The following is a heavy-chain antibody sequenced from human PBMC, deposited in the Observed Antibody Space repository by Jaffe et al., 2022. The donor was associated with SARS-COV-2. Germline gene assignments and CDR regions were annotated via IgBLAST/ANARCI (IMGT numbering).Heavy chain of an antibody. CDR1: GYTFTGYY. J-gene: IGHJ4*02. Sequence: QVQLVQSGAEVKKPGASVKVSCKASGYTFTGYYMHWVRQAPGQGLEWMGWINPNSGGTNYAQKFQGRVTMTRDTSISTAYMELSRLRSDDTAVYYCATVSYYDFWSGSLDYWGQGTLVTVSS. D-gene: IGHD3-3*01. CDR3: ATVSYYDFWSGSLDY. V-gene: IGHV1-2*02. CDR2: INPNSGGT.